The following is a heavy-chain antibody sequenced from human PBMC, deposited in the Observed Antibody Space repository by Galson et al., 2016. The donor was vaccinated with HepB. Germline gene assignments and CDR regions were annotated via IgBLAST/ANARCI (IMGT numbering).Heavy chain of an antibody. CDR2: IDGPTPNT. V-gene: IGHV3-23*01. CDR3: TTWLSHHFDY. D-gene: IGHD6-19*01. CDR1: GFTFSNYA. Sequence: SLRLSCAASGFTFSNYALSWVRRAPGKGLEWVSHIDGPTPNTHYADSVRGRFSIYRDNSRDTLYLQMDSLTAEDSAIYYCTTWLSHHFDYWGQGTLVTVSS. J-gene: IGHJ4*02.